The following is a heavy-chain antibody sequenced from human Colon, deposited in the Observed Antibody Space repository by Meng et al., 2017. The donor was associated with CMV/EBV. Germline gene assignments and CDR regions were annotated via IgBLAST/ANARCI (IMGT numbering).Heavy chain of an antibody. V-gene: IGHV3-66*02. J-gene: IGHJ6*02. CDR1: RFTVSTYY. D-gene: IGHD6-19*01. CDR3: ARHGSGWNTYSVDI. CDR2: TYSSGAT. Sequence: GESLKISCAASRFTVSTYYVSWVRRAPGKGLEWVAVTYSSGATYYADSVRDRFTISRDNSEHTVYLQLNSLRVDDTAVYFCARHGSGWNTYSVDIWGQGTTVTSP.